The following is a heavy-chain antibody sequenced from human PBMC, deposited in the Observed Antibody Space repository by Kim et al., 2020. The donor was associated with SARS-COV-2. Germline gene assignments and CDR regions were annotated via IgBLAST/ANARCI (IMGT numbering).Heavy chain of an antibody. D-gene: IGHD3-10*01. V-gene: IGHV1-58*01. CDR2: IVVGSGNT. CDR3: AAVPELLLSSGPLWNFDL. CDR1: GFTFTSSA. J-gene: IGHJ2*01. Sequence: SVKVSCKASGFTFTSSAVQWVRQARGQRLEWIGWIVVGSGNTNYAQKFQERVTITRDMSTSTAYMELSSLRSEDTAVYYCAAVPELLLSSGPLWNFDLWGRGTLVTVSS.